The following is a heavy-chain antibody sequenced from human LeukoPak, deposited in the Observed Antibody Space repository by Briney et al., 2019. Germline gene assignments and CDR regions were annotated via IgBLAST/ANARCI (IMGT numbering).Heavy chain of an antibody. CDR2: ISSNGGST. J-gene: IGHJ3*02. CDR3: ARAYSSSSTDAFDI. Sequence: GGSLRLSCAASGFTFSSYAMHWVRQAPGKGLEYVSAISSNGGSTYYANSVKGRFTISRDNSKNTLYLQMGSLRAEDMAVYYCARAYSSSSTDAFDIWGQGTMVTVS. D-gene: IGHD6-6*01. V-gene: IGHV3-64*01. CDR1: GFTFSSYA.